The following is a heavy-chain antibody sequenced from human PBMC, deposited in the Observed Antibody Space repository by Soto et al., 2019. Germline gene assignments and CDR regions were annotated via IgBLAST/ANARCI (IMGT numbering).Heavy chain of an antibody. CDR3: ARFHDYGGNDFQH. CDR2: IIPIFGTA. V-gene: IGHV1-69*12. J-gene: IGHJ1*01. Sequence: QVQLVQSGAEVKKPGSSVKVSCKASGGTFSSYAISWVRQAPGQGLEWRGGIIPIFGTANYAQKFQGRVTITADESTSPAYTELSSLSSEGTAVYYCARFHDYGGNDFQHWGQGTLVAVFS. CDR1: GGTFSSYA. D-gene: IGHD4-17*01.